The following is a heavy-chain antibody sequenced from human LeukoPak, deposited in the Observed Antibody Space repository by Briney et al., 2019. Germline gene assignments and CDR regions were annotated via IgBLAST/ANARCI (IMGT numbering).Heavy chain of an antibody. CDR1: GFTFSDYY. V-gene: IGHV3-11*04. CDR2: ISRSGSAI. Sequence: PGGSLRLSCAASGFTFSDYYMSWIRQAPGKGLEWVSYISRSGSAIYYADSVKGRFTISRDNTKNSLYLQMNSLRAEDTAVYYCARARILITMIVVANKGYFDYWGQGTLVTVSS. D-gene: IGHD3-22*01. CDR3: ARARILITMIVVANKGYFDY. J-gene: IGHJ4*02.